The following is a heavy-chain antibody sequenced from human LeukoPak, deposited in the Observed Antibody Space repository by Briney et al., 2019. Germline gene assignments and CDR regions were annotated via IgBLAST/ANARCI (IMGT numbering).Heavy chain of an antibody. CDR1: GFTFSSYW. V-gene: IGHV3-74*01. CDR3: ARRRGGYYYYMHV. Sequence: GGSLRLSCAASGFTFSSYWMHWVRQAPGKGLVCVSRINSDGSSTSYADSVKGRFTISRDNAKSTLYLQMNSLRAGDTAVYYCARRRGGYYYYMHVWGKGTTVTVSS. J-gene: IGHJ6*03. CDR2: INSDGSST. D-gene: IGHD3-10*01.